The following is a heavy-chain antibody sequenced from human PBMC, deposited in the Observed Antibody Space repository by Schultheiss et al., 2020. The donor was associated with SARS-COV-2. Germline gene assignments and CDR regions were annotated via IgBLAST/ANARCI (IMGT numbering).Heavy chain of an antibody. D-gene: IGHD2-15*01. CDR3: ARDIVGLLGDY. CDR2: IYYSGST. V-gene: IGHV4-59*01. CDR1: GGSISSYY. Sequence: SETLSLTCTVSGGSISSYYWSWIRQPPGKGLEWIGYIYYSGSTNYNPSLKSRVTISVDTSKNQFSLKLSSVTAADTAVYYCARDIVGLLGDYWGQGTLVTVSS. J-gene: IGHJ4*02.